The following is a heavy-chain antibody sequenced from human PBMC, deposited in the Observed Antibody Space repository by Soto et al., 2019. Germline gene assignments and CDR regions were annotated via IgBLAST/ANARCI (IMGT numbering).Heavy chain of an antibody. Sequence: ASVKVSCKASGYTFTSYGISWVRQAPGQGLEWMGWISAYNGNTNYAQKLQGRVTMTTDTSTSTAYTELRSLRSDDTAVYYCARGGHYDFWSGYYTPVGFFDYWGQGTLVTVSS. J-gene: IGHJ4*02. V-gene: IGHV1-18*01. CDR2: ISAYNGNT. CDR3: ARGGHYDFWSGYYTPVGFFDY. D-gene: IGHD3-3*01. CDR1: GYTFTSYG.